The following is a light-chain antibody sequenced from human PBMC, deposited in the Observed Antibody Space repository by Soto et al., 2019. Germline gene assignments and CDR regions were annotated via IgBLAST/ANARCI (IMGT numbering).Light chain of an antibody. CDR2: DVS. CDR1: SSDVGGYNY. CDR3: SSYTSSSTVV. V-gene: IGLV2-14*01. Sequence: QSALTQPASVSGSPGQSITISCTGTSSDVGGYNYVSWYQQHPGKAHKLLIYDVSSRPSGVSNRFSGSKSGNTASLTISGLQAEDEADYSCSSYTSSSTVVFGGGTQLTVL. J-gene: IGLJ2*01.